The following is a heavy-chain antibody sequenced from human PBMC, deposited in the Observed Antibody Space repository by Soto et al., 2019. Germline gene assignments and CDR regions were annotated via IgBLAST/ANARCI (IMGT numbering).Heavy chain of an antibody. V-gene: IGHV3-23*01. CDR1: GFTFSSYA. J-gene: IGHJ4*02. CDR3: AKEGCSSGQFDL. Sequence: EVQLLESGGGLVQPGGSLRLSCAASGFTFSSYAMSWVRQAPGKGLEWVSGIGGSGSSTYYADSVKGRFTISRDKSKNTLYLQMHRLRAEATDVYYSAKEGCSSGQFDLWGQGTLVTVSS. CDR2: IGGSGSST. D-gene: IGHD6-19*01.